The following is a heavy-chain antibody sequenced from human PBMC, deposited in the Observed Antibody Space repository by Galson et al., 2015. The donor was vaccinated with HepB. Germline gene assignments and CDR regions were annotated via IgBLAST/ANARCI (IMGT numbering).Heavy chain of an antibody. CDR1: GFTFDDYA. CDR2: ISWNGGSI. CDR3: AKDIGLLQYGDFDAFDI. Sequence: SLRLSCAASGFTFDDYAMHWVRQAPGKGLEWVSGISWNGGSIGYADSVKGRFTISRDNAKNPLYLQMNSLRAEDTALYYCAKDIGLLQYGDFDAFDIWGQGTMVTVSS. V-gene: IGHV3-9*01. J-gene: IGHJ3*02. D-gene: IGHD4-17*01.